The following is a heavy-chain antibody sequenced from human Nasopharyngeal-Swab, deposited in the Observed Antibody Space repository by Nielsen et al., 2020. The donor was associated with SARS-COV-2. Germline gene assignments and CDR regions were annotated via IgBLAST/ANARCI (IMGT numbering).Heavy chain of an antibody. CDR3: ARVPKLPNLNYYYYYMDV. D-gene: IGHD1-7*01. J-gene: IGHJ6*03. V-gene: IGHV4-30-4*08. CDR2: IYYSGST. CDR1: GGSISSGDYY. Sequence: SETLSLTCTVSGGSISSGDYYWSWIRQPPGKGLEWIGYIYYSGSTYYNPSLKSRVTISVDTSKNQFSLKLSSVTAADTAVYYYARVPKLPNLNYYYYYMDVWGKGTTVTVSS.